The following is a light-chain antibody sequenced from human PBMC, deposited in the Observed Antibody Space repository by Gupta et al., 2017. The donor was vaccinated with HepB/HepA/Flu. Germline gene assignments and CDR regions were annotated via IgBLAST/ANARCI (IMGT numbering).Light chain of an antibody. J-gene: IGKJ2*04. CDR1: QSLIHDDGNTY. V-gene: IGKV2-24*01. CDR2: GIS. CDR3: MQSKHTPRS. Sequence: DIVLTQTPLSLPVTLGEPASISCTSSQSLIHDDGNTYFAWLQQRPAQPPRLLIYGISNRWSGVPDRFSASGAGTDFTLKISRVEAEDVGLYYCMQSKHTPRSLGRGTKLEIK.